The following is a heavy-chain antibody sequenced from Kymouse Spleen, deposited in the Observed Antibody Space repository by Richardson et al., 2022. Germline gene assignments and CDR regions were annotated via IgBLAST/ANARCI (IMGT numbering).Heavy chain of an antibody. Sequence: EVQLVESGGGLVQPGGSLRLSCAASGFTFSSYDMHWVRQATGKGLEWVSAIGTAGDTYYPGSVKGRFTISRENAKNSLYLQMNSLRAGDTAVYYCARVITMVRGVIII*LLGPGNPGHRLL. V-gene: IGHV3-13*01. CDR3: ARVITMVRGVIII*L. J-gene: IGHJ4*02. CDR1: GFTFSSYD. D-gene: IGHD3-10*01. CDR2: IGTAGDT.